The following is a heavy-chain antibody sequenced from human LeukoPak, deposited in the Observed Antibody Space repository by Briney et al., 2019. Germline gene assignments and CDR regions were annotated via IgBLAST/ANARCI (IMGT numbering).Heavy chain of an antibody. D-gene: IGHD6-19*01. CDR3: ARDLGGSSGSPLDY. CDR2: INPNSGRT. CDR1: GYTLTDYY. J-gene: IGHJ4*02. V-gene: IGHV1-2*02. Sequence: ASVKVSCKASGYTLTDYYMHWVRQAPGQGLEWMGWINPNSGRTNFAQKFQGRVTMTRDTSITTVYMTLSGLRSDDTAIYFCARDLGGSSGSPLDYWGQGSMVTVSS.